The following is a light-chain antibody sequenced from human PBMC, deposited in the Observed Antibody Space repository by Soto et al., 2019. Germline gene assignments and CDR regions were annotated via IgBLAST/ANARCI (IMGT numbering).Light chain of an antibody. CDR3: QQSHSTWT. CDR2: ATS. V-gene: IGKV1-39*01. CDR1: QWISSY. Sequence: DIQMTQSPSSLSASVGDRVTITCRASQWISSYLNWYQQKPGKAPKLLIYATSNLQSGVPSRFSGSGSGTDFTLTISSLQPEDFATYYCQQSHSTWTFGQGTRVEIK. J-gene: IGKJ1*01.